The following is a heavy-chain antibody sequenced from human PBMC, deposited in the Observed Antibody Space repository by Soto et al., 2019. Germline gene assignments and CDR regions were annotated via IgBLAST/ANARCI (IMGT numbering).Heavy chain of an antibody. J-gene: IGHJ6*02. CDR3: ARGFDSGDLGLDL. D-gene: IGHD2-21*01. V-gene: IGHV1-2*02. CDR2: VSPLTGGT. CDR1: GYTFGAYY. Sequence: QVQLVQSGPEVKTPGASVRVSCQSSGYTFGAYYIHWVRQAPGQGLEWMGWVSPLTGGTNLAQRFQGRLTLTRDTSINTVFMELSRLRSGDTALYFCARGFDSGDLGLDLWGQGTTVSVSS.